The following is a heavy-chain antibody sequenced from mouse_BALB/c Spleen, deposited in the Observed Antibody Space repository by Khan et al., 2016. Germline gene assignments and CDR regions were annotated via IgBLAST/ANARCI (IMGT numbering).Heavy chain of an antibody. V-gene: IGHV5-6-5*01. D-gene: IGHD1-1*01. J-gene: IGHJ2*01. CDR2: ISSGGTT. Sequence: EVELVESGGGLVKPGGSLKLSCAASGFTFSTYAMSWVRQTPEKRLEWVASISSGGTTYYPDSLKGRFTISSVNASNTVYVQMSSLRSDDTAMYYCARGVTMVVDYFDYWGQGTTLTVSS. CDR1: GFTFSTYA. CDR3: ARGVTMVVDYFDY.